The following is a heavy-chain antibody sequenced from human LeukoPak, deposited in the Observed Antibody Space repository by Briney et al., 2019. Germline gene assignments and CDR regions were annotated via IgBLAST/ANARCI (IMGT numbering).Heavy chain of an antibody. D-gene: IGHD6-13*01. CDR2: IYYSGST. V-gene: IGHV4-59*01. CDR1: GGSISSYY. Sequence: SETLSLTCTVSGGSISSYYWSWIRQPPGKGLEWIGYIYYSGSTKYNPSLKSRVTISVDTSKNQFSLKLSSVTAADTALYYCARGRGSPDYWGQGSLVIVSA. J-gene: IGHJ4*02. CDR3: ARGRGSPDY.